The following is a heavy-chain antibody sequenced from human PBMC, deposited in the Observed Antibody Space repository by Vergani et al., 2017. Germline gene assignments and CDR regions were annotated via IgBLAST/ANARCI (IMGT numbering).Heavy chain of an antibody. V-gene: IGHV3-23*01. D-gene: IGHD4-23*01. CDR3: AKDLPFSHYGGNSGDIVDY. Sequence: EVQLLESGGGLVQPGGSLRLSCAASGFTFSSYAMSWVRQAPGKGLEWVSAISGSGGSTYYADSVKSRFTISRDNSKNTLYLQMNSLRAEDTAVYYCAKDLPFSHYGGNSGDIVDYWGQGTLVTVSS. CDR2: ISGSGGST. CDR1: GFTFSSYA. J-gene: IGHJ4*02.